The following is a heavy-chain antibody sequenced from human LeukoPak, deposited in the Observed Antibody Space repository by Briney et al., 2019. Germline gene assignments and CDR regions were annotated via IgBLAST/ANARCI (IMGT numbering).Heavy chain of an antibody. CDR2: INPSDGST. J-gene: IGHJ4*02. Sequence: ASVKVSCKASGYTFSSYYMHWVRQAPGQGLEWMGIINPSDGSTTYAQKFQGRVTMTRDMSTRTVYMELSSLRSEDTAVYYCARGSYYYDSSGYYYRPSAPDYWGQGTLVTVSS. D-gene: IGHD3-22*01. CDR3: ARGSYYYDSSGYYYRPSAPDY. CDR1: GYTFSSYY. V-gene: IGHV1-46*01.